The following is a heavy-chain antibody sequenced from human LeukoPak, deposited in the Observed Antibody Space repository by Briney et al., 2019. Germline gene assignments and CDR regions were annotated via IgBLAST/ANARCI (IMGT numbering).Heavy chain of an antibody. CDR3: ARMPRYSSSRPWFDP. CDR2: IYYSGST. D-gene: IGHD6-13*01. Sequence: PSETLSLTCTVSGGSISSYYWSWIRQPPGKGLEWIGYIYYSGSTNYNPSLKSRVTISVDTSKNQFSLKLSSVTAADTAVYYCARMPRYSSSRPWFDPWGQGTLVTVSS. V-gene: IGHV4-59*01. CDR1: GGSISSYY. J-gene: IGHJ5*02.